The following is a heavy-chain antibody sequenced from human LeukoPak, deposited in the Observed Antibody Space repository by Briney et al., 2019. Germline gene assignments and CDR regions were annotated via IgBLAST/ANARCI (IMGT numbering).Heavy chain of an antibody. V-gene: IGHV4-30-2*01. CDR3: ARGVYGDFGTAPY. CDR1: GGSISSGGYS. D-gene: IGHD4-17*01. Sequence: SQTLSLTCAVSGGSISSGGYSWSWIRQPPGKGLEWIGYIYHSGSTYYNPSLKSRVTISVDRSKNQFSLKLSSVTAADTAVYYCARGVYGDFGTAPYWGQGTLSPSPQ. J-gene: IGHJ4*02. CDR2: IYHSGST.